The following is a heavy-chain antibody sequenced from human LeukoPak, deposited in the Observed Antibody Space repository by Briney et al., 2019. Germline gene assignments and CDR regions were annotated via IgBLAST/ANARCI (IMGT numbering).Heavy chain of an antibody. CDR1: GYSISSGYF. D-gene: IGHD7-27*01. CDR2: IHRPGST. J-gene: IGHJ3*02. V-gene: IGHV4-38-2*02. CDR3: SRAWGRGDTFDI. Sequence: AETLSLTCTVSGYSISSGYFWGWIRQPPGKGLEWIGFIHRPGSTFYSPSLKNRLSISLDTSDNQVSLKLTSMTAADTALYYCSRAWGRGDTFDIWGQGTMVTVSS.